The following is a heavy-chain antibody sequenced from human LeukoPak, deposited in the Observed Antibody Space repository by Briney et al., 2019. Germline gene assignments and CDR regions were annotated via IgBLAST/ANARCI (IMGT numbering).Heavy chain of an antibody. V-gene: IGHV3-33*01. CDR2: IWYDGSNN. J-gene: IGHJ4*02. CDR3: ARLRYSSGPLGF. D-gene: IGHD6-19*01. CDR1: GFTFSSYG. Sequence: GRSVRLSCAASGFTFSSYGMHWVRQAPGKGLEWVAVIWYDGSNNYYADSVKGRFTISRDNSKNTLYLQMNSLRAEDTAVYYWARLRYSSGPLGFWGQGTLVTVSS.